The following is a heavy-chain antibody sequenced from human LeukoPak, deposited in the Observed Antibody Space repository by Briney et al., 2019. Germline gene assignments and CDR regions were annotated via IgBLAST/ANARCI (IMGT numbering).Heavy chain of an antibody. CDR3: ASGWGYSYGYATPY. D-gene: IGHD5-18*01. CDR2: IYTSGST. CDR1: GGSISSGSYY. J-gene: IGHJ4*02. V-gene: IGHV4-61*02. Sequence: SEALSLTCTVSGGSISSGSYYWSWIRQPAGKGLEWIGRIYTSGSTNYNPSLKSRVTISVDTSKNQFSLKLSSVTAADTAVYYCASGWGYSYGYATPYWGQGTLVTVSS.